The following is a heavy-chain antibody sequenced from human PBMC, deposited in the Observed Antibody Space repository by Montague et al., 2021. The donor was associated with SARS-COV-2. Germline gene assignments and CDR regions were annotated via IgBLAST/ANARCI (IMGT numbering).Heavy chain of an antibody. CDR2: IYYSGST. J-gene: IGHJ4*02. CDR1: DGSISSYY. D-gene: IGHD3-10*01. V-gene: IGHV4-59*01. Sequence: SETLSLTCTVSDGSISSYYWSWIRQPPGKGLEWIGYIYYSGSTNYNPSLKSRVTISVDTSKNQFSLKLSSVTAADTAVYYCARARSGRLFDYWGQGTLVTVSS. CDR3: ARARSGRLFDY.